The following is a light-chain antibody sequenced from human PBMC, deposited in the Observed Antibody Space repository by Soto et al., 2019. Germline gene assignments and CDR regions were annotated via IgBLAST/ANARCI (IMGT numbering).Light chain of an antibody. V-gene: IGKV3-20*01. J-gene: IGKJ4*01. CDR1: QSVSSTY. CDR2: GAS. CDR3: QQYAGSPLA. Sequence: EIVLTQSPGTLSLSPGERATLSCRASQSVSSTYLAWYQQRPGQAPRLLIYGASSRATGIPDRFSGSGSGTDFTLTISRLEPEDFAVYYCQQYAGSPLAVGGAIKVEIK.